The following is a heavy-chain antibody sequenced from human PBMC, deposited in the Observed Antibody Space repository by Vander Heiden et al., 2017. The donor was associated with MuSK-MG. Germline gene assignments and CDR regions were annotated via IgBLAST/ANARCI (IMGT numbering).Heavy chain of an antibody. D-gene: IGHD6-25*01. CDR2: IYSGGST. Sequence: EVQLVESGGGLVQPGGSLRLSCAASGFTVSSNYMSWVRQAPGKGLEWVSVIYSGGSTYYADSVKGRFTISRDNSKNTLYLQMNSLRAEDTAVYYCARALLERDGDYWGQGTLVTVSS. CDR3: ARALLERDGDY. J-gene: IGHJ4*02. CDR1: GFTVSSNY. V-gene: IGHV3-66*02.